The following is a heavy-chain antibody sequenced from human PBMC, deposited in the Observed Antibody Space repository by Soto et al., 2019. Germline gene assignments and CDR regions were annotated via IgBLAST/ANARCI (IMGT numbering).Heavy chain of an antibody. Sequence: ASVKVSCKASGGTFSSYGISWVRQAPGQGLEWMGGIIPIFGTANYAQKFQGRVTITADKSTSTAYMELSSLRSEDTAVYYCARSRPVAATGEYFFYGMGVWGQGTTVTVSS. CDR2: IIPIFGTA. D-gene: IGHD2-15*01. CDR1: GGTFSSYG. V-gene: IGHV1-69*06. CDR3: ARSRPVAATGEYFFYGMGV. J-gene: IGHJ6*02.